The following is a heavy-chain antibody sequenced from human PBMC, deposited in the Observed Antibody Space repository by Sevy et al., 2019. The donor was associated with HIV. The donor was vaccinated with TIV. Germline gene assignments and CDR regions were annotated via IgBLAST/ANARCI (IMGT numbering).Heavy chain of an antibody. CDR2: IKGDGSDK. D-gene: IGHD3-16*01. Sequence: GGSLRLSCAASGFTFSANWMNWVRQAPGKGLEWVANIKGDGSDKHYVDSVEGRFTISRDNAKNLLYLQMNSRRVEDTAVYYCAHETFGRFESWGQGTLVTVSS. V-gene: IGHV3-7*01. CDR1: GFTFSANW. CDR3: AHETFGRFES. J-gene: IGHJ4*02.